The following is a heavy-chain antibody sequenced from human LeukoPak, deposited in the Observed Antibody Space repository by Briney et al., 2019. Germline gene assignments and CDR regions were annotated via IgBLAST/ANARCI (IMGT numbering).Heavy chain of an antibody. CDR3: ARDRGGSRSDC. V-gene: IGHV3-66*01. Sequence: GGSLRLSCAASGFTVSTNYMSWVRQAPGKGLEWVSVIYSGGTTYYADSVKGRFTISRDNSKNTLYLQMSSLRAEDTAVYYCARDRGGSRSDCWGQGTLVTVSS. CDR2: IYSGGTT. D-gene: IGHD6-13*01. CDR1: GFTVSTNY. J-gene: IGHJ4*02.